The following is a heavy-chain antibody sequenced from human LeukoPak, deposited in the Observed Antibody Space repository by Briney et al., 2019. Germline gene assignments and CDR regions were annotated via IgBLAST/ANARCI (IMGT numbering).Heavy chain of an antibody. V-gene: IGHV4-59*08. CDR2: IYYSGST. J-gene: IGHJ6*02. CDR1: GAPITRYY. Sequence: PSETLSLTCTVSGAPITRYYWSWIRQPPGKGLEWIGYIYYSGSTNYNPSLKSRVTISVDTSKNQFSLKLSSVTAADTAVYYCAILKVTTMGYYYGMDVWGQGTTVTVSS. D-gene: IGHD4-17*01. CDR3: AILKVTTMGYYYGMDV.